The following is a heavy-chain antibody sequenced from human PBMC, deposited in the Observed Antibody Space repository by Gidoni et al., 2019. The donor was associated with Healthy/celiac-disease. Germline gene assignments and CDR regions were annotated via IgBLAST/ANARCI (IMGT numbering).Heavy chain of an antibody. Sequence: WIRQPAGKGLEWIGRIYTSGSTNYNPSLKSRVTISVDTSKNQFSLKLSSVTAADTAVYYCARGYDILTGYGNNWFDPWGQGTLVTVSS. CDR3: ARGYDILTGYGNNWFDP. CDR2: IYTSGST. V-gene: IGHV4-61*02. D-gene: IGHD3-9*01. J-gene: IGHJ5*02.